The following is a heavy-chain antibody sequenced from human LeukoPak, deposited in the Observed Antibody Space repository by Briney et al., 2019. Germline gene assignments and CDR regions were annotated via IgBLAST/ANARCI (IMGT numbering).Heavy chain of an antibody. CDR3: ATQQRVRNDFEY. V-gene: IGHV1-2*02. D-gene: IGHD6-13*01. CDR2: INPKSGGT. Sequence: ASVKVSCKASGYSFTGYYLDWVRQAPGQGLEWMGWINPKSGGTNYAQKFPGRVTMTRDTSISTAYMELSWLTSDDTAVYYCATQQRVRNDFEYWGQGTLVTVSS. J-gene: IGHJ4*02. CDR1: GYSFTGYY.